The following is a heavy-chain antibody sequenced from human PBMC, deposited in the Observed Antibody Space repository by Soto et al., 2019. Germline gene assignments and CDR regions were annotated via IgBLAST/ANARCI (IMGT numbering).Heavy chain of an antibody. CDR2: IIPIFGTA. CDR1: GGTFSSYA. Sequence: QVQLVQSGAEVKKPGSSVKVSCKASGGTFSSYAISWVRQAPGQGLEWLGGIIPIFGTANYAQKFQGRVTITADESTSTAYMVLSSLRSEDTAVYYCAGGGIVDYYILTGYYANPLLYGMDVWGQGTTVTVSS. CDR3: AGGGIVDYYILTGYYANPLLYGMDV. V-gene: IGHV1-69*01. D-gene: IGHD3-9*01. J-gene: IGHJ6*02.